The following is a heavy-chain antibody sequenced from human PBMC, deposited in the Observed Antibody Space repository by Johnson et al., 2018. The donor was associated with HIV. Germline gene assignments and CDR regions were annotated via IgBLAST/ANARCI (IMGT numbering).Heavy chain of an antibody. J-gene: IGHJ3*02. CDR1: GFTFDDYG. D-gene: IGHD4-17*01. V-gene: IGHV3-23*04. CDR2: ISGSGGST. CDR3: AKVDDYGDWGGAFDI. Sequence: VQLVESGGGVVRPGGSLRLSCAASGFTFDDYGISWVRQAPGKGLEWVSAISGSGGSTYYADSVKGRFTISRDNSKNTLYLQMNSLRAEDTAVYYCAKVDDYGDWGGAFDIWGQGTMVTVSS.